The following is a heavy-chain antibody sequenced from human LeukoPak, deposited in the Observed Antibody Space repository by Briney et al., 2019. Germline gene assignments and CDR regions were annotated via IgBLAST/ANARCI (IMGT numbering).Heavy chain of an antibody. J-gene: IGHJ4*02. V-gene: IGHV1-18*01. D-gene: IGHD3-3*01. CDR2: ISAYSGYT. CDR3: ARDRGESYYDFWSGSPVFDY. CDR1: GYTFTNYG. Sequence: ASVTVSCQASGYTFTNYGITWVRQAPGQGLEWMGWISAYSGYTNYAQKLQGRVTMTTDTSTSTAYMELRSLRSDDTAVYYCARDRGESYYDFWSGSPVFDYWGQGTLVTVSS.